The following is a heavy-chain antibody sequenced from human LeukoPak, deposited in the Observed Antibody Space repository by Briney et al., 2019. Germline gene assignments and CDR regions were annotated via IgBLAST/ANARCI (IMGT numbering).Heavy chain of an antibody. D-gene: IGHD3-16*02. J-gene: IGHJ4*02. V-gene: IGHV1-2*04. CDR1: GYTFTGYY. Sequence: ASVTVSCKASGYTFTGYYMHWVRQAPGQGLEWMGWINPNSGGTNYAQKFQGWVTMTRDTSISTAYMELSRLRSDDTAVYYCARSHDYVWGSYRYSYYYFDYWGQGTLVTVSS. CDR2: INPNSGGT. CDR3: ARSHDYVWGSYRYSYYYFDY.